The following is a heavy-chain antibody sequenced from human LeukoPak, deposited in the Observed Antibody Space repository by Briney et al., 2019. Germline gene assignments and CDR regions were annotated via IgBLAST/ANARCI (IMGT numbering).Heavy chain of an antibody. Sequence: GGSLRLSCAASRFTFSNYAMTWVRQTPGKGLEWVSAISASAGTTYYADSVKGRFTISRDNSKNTLYLQMNSLRSDDTALYYCAKGGNSWSYYFDYWGEGTLVTVSS. CDR2: ISASAGTT. CDR1: RFTFSNYA. V-gene: IGHV3-23*01. D-gene: IGHD6-13*01. J-gene: IGHJ4*02. CDR3: AKGGNSWSYYFDY.